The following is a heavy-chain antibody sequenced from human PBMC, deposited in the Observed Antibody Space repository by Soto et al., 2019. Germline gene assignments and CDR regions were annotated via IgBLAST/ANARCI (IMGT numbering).Heavy chain of an antibody. CDR3: AKVHTYYYATAGFDY. V-gene: IGHV3-23*01. CDR2: ISGSGGST. Sequence: GSLRLSCAASGFTFSSYAMSWVRQAPGKGLERVSAISGSGGSTYYADSVKGRFTISRDNSKNTLYLQMNSLRAEDTAVYYCAKVHTYYYATAGFDYWGQGTLVTVSS. CDR1: GFTFSSYA. D-gene: IGHD3-10*01. J-gene: IGHJ4*02.